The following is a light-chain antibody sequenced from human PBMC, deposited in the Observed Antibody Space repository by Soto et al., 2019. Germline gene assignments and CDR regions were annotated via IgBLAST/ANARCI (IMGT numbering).Light chain of an antibody. J-gene: IGKJ2*01. CDR1: QSVSTK. CDR2: GAS. V-gene: IGKV3-15*01. Sequence: DIVMTQSPATLSVSPGERATLSCRASQSVSTKLAWYQQKHGQAPRLLIYGASTRATGIPARFSGSGSGTEFTLTISSLQSEDFAVYYCQQYNNWPPYTFGQGTKLEIK. CDR3: QQYNNWPPYT.